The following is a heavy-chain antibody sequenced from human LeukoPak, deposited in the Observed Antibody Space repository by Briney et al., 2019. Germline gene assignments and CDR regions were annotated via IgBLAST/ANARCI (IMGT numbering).Heavy chain of an antibody. V-gene: IGHV1-8*03. CDR2: MNPNSGNT. CDR3: ARTPSYYDLDYYYYMDV. Sequence: ASVKVSCKASGYTFTSYDINWVRQATGQGLEWMGWMNPNSGNTGYAQKFQGRVTITRNTSISTAYMELSSLRSEDTAVYYCARTPSYYDLDYYYYMDVRGRGTTVTVSS. J-gene: IGHJ6*03. CDR1: GYTFTSYD. D-gene: IGHD3-3*01.